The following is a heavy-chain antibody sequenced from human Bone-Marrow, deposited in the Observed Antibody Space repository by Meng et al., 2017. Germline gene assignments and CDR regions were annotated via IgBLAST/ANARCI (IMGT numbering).Heavy chain of an antibody. V-gene: IGHV4-31*01. CDR1: GGSISSGGYY. CDR3: ARANVNYGVVDP. D-gene: IGHD3-10*01. CDR2: IYYSGST. J-gene: IGHJ5*02. Sequence: VQLKGCGPVPVTPSQTLSLPCTVSGGSISSGGYYWSWIRQHPGKGLEWIGYIYYSGSTYYNPSLKSLVTISVDTSKNQFSLKLSSVTAADTAVYYCARANVNYGVVDPWGQGTLVTVSS.